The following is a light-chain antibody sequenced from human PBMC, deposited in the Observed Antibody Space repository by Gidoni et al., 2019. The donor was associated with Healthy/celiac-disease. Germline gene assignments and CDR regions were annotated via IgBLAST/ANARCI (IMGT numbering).Light chain of an antibody. V-gene: IGKV1-9*01. CDR3: QQLNSLFT. Sequence: DIQLTQSPSFLSASVGDRVTITCRASQGISSYLACYQQKPGKAPKLLIYAASTLQSGVPARFSGSGSGTEFTLTISSLQPEDFATYYWQQLNSLFTFGPGTKVDIK. J-gene: IGKJ3*01. CDR1: QGISSY. CDR2: AAS.